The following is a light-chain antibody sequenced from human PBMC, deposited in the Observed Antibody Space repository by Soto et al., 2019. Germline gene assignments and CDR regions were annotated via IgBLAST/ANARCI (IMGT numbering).Light chain of an antibody. V-gene: IGKV3-20*01. Sequence: EIVLTQSPGTLSLSPGERATLSCRASQSVSSSYLAWYQQKPGQAPRLLIYGSSSRATGIPDRFSGSGSGTDFTITISRLEPEDFAVYYCQQYRSSPGITSGQGTRLEIK. CDR3: QQYRSSPGIT. CDR1: QSVSSSY. J-gene: IGKJ5*01. CDR2: GSS.